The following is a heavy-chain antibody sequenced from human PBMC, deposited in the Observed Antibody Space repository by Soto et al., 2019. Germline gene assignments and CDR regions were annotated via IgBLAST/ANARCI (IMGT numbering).Heavy chain of an antibody. CDR1: GGTFSIYA. J-gene: IGHJ5*02. Sequence: SVKVSCKASGGTFSIYAISWVRQAPGQGLGWMGGIIPIFGTANYAQKFQGRVTITADESTSTAYMELSSLRSEDTAVYYCAREINNWFDPWGQGTLVTVSS. V-gene: IGHV1-69*13. CDR3: AREINNWFDP. CDR2: IIPIFGTA.